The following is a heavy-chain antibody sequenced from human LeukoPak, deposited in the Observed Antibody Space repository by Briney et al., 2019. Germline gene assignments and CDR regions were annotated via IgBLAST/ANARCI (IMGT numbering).Heavy chain of an antibody. CDR3: ARLPVATMALDY. J-gene: IGHJ4*02. D-gene: IGHD5-24*01. CDR2: IDPSDSYT. V-gene: IGHV5-10-1*01. Sequence: GESLRISCKGFGYSFTSYWISWVRQMPGKGLEWMGRIDPSDSYTNYSPSFQGHVTISADKSISTAYLQLSSLKASDTAMYYCARLPVATMALDYWGQGTLVTVSS. CDR1: GYSFTSYW.